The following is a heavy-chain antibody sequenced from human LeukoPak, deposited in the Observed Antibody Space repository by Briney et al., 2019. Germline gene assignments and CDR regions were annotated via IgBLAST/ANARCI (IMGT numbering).Heavy chain of an antibody. CDR3: ARGTTVVVAAMEGKDYYYYYMDV. CDR2: IYTSGST. Sequence: SETLSLTCTVSGGSISSYYWSWIRQPAGKGLEWIGRIYTSGSTNYNPSLKSRVTMSVDTFKNQFSLKLSSVTAADTAVYYCARGTTVVVAAMEGKDYYYYYMDVWGKGTTVTVSS. J-gene: IGHJ6*03. V-gene: IGHV4-4*07. D-gene: IGHD2-15*01. CDR1: GGSISSYY.